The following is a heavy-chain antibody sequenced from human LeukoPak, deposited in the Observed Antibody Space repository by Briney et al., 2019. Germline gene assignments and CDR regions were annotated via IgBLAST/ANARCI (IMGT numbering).Heavy chain of an antibody. D-gene: IGHD4-11*01. CDR1: GYTFTSYS. V-gene: IGHV1-2*02. CDR2: INPNSGGT. J-gene: IGHJ4*02. CDR3: ATPGGLDSNYIFDY. Sequence: GASVKVSCTASGYTFTSYSMHWVRQAPGQGLEWLAWINPNSGGTNYAQKFQGRVTMTRDTSISTAYMELSRLRSDDTAVYYCATPGGLDSNYIFDYWGQGTLVTVSS.